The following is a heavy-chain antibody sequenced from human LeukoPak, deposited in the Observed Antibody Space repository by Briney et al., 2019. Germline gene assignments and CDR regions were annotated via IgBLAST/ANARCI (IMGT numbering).Heavy chain of an antibody. CDR2: INTDGSST. CDR3: ARDYQLLLSWFDP. CDR1: GFTFSSYW. V-gene: IGHV3-74*01. D-gene: IGHD2-2*01. Sequence: GGSLRLSCPASGFTFSSYWMHWVRQAPGKGLVWVSRINTDGSSTSYADSVKGRFTISRDNAKNTLYLQMNSMRAEDTAVYYCARDYQLLLSWFDPWGQGTLVTVSS. J-gene: IGHJ5*02.